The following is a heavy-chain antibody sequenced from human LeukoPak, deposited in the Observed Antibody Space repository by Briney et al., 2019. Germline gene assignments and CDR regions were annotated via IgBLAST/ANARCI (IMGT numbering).Heavy chain of an antibody. J-gene: IGHJ6*03. CDR1: GGSISSYY. V-gene: IGHV4-59*01. CDR3: ARETSQKGAHDMDV. D-gene: IGHD3-16*01. Sequence: PSETLSLTCTVSGGSISSYYWSWIRQPPGKGLEWIGYIYYSGSTNYNPSLKSRVTISVDTSKNQFSLKLSSVTAADTAVYYCARETSQKGAHDMDVWGKGTTVTVSS. CDR2: IYYSGST.